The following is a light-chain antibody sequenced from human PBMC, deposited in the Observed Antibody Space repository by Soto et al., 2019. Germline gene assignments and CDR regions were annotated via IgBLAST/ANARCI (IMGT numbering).Light chain of an antibody. CDR1: SSDVGGYNY. Sequence: QSALTQPGSVSGSPGQSITISCTGTSSDVGGYNYVSWYQQHPGKDPKLMIHEVSNRPSGVTHRFSGSKSGNTASLTISGLQAEDEADYYCFSYATSSTLVVGGGTKFTVL. J-gene: IGLJ3*02. CDR2: EVS. V-gene: IGLV2-14*01. CDR3: FSYATSSTLV.